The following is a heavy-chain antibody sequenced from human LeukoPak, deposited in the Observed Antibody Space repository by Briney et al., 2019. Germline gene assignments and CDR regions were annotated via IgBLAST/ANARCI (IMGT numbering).Heavy chain of an antibody. CDR2: ISPDGRTT. D-gene: IGHD4-23*01. J-gene: IGHJ4*02. CDR3: ARANPLDVGNLYPFDY. V-gene: IGHV3-74*03. CDR1: GVTFGTYW. Sequence: PGGSLRLSCAASGVTFGTYWMHWVRQVPGTGLVWVARISPDGRTTTYADSVKGRFTISRDNAMNTLYLQMNSPRAEDTAVYHCARANPLDVGNLYPFDYWGQGTLVSVSS.